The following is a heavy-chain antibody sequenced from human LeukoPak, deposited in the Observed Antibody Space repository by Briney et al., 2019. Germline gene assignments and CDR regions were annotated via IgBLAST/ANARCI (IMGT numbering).Heavy chain of an antibody. CDR3: ARKGVYNWNDSYYYGMDV. V-gene: IGHV1-69*06. D-gene: IGHD1-1*01. J-gene: IGHJ6*04. CDR2: SIPIFGTA. Sequence: VASVKVSCKASGGTFSSYAISWVRQAPGQGLEWMGGSIPIFGTANYAQKFQGRVTITADKSTSTAYMELSSLRSEDTAAYYCARKGVYNWNDSYYYGMDVWGKGTTVTVSS. CDR1: GGTFSSYA.